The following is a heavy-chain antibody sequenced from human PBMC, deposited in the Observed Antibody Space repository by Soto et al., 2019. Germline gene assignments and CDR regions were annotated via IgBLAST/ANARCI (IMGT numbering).Heavy chain of an antibody. J-gene: IGHJ4*02. CDR3: ARTPRGYSSDY. V-gene: IGHV4-59*08. CDR1: GGYISSYY. CDR2: IYYSGNT. D-gene: IGHD6-13*01. Sequence: SETLSLTYTVSGGYISSYYWSWIRQPPGKGLEWIGYIYYSGNTNYNPSLKSRVIISVDTSANQVSLNLSSVTAADTAVYYCARTPRGYSSDYWGPGARVTVSS.